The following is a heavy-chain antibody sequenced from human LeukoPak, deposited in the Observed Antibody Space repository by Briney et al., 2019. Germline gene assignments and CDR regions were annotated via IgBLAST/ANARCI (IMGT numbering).Heavy chain of an antibody. V-gene: IGHV3-30*02. D-gene: IGHD6-19*01. J-gene: IGHJ4*02. Sequence: GGSLRLSCAASGFTFSSYGMHWVRQAPGKGLEWVAFIRYDGSNKYYADSVKGRFTISRDNSKNTLYLQMNSLRVEDTAVYYCAKDREQWLVPNFDYWGQGTLVTVSS. CDR2: IRYDGSNK. CDR3: AKDREQWLVPNFDY. CDR1: GFTFSSYG.